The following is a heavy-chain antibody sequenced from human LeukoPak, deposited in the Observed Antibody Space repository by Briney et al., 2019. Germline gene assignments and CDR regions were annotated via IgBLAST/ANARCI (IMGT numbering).Heavy chain of an antibody. D-gene: IGHD3-9*01. V-gene: IGHV3-48*03. Sequence: PGGSLRLSCAASGFTFSSYEMNWVRQAPGKGLEWVSYISSSGSTIYYADSVKGRFTISRDNAKNSLYLQMNSLRAEDTAVYYCAKGTKAHIVTAYMRDRWFDPWGQGTLVTVSS. CDR2: ISSSGSTI. J-gene: IGHJ5*02. CDR1: GFTFSSYE. CDR3: AKGTKAHIVTAYMRDRWFDP.